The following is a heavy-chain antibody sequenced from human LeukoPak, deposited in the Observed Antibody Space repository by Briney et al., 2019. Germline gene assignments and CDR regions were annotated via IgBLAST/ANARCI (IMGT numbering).Heavy chain of an antibody. CDR1: GFTFDDYG. V-gene: IGHV3-20*04. CDR3: ARGSGDYYYMDV. CDR2: INWNGGST. D-gene: IGHD3-10*01. Sequence: GGSLRLSCAASGFTFDDYGMSWVRQAPGKGLEWVSGINWNGGSTGYADSVKGRFTISRDNAKNSLYLQMNSLRAGDTAVYYCARGSGDYYYMDVWDKGTTVSVSS. J-gene: IGHJ6*03.